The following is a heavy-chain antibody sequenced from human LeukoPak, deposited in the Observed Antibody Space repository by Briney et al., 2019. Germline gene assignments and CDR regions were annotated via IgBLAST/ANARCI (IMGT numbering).Heavy chain of an antibody. CDR1: GFTFSSYA. Sequence: PGGSLRLSCAASGFTFSSYAMHWVRQAPGKGLEWVAVVSYDGSNKYYADSVKGRFTISRDNSKNTLYLQMNSLRAEDTAVYYCARGLQLLMYGMDVWAKGPRSPSP. D-gene: IGHD2-2*01. CDR3: ARGLQLLMYGMDV. J-gene: IGHJ6*02. V-gene: IGHV3-30-3*01. CDR2: VSYDGSNK.